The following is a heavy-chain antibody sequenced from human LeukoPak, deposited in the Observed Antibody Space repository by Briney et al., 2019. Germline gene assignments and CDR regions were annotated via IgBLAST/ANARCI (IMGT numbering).Heavy chain of an antibody. V-gene: IGHV1-8*01. CDR3: ARGWGCEDIVVVPAAPYYYGMDV. J-gene: IGHJ6*02. D-gene: IGHD2-2*01. CDR1: GYTFTSCD. Sequence: ASVRVSFKASGYTFTSCDINWIRQAPGQGLEWVGWMDPNSGNTSYAQKFQGRVTMTRNTSISTAYMELSSLRSADTAVYYCARGWGCEDIVVVPAAPYYYGMDVWGQGTTGTASS. CDR2: MDPNSGNT.